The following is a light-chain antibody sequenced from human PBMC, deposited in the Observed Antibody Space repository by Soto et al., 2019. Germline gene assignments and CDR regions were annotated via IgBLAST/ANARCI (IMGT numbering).Light chain of an antibody. CDR2: ATP. J-gene: IGKJ2*01. Sequence: IQMTQSPSSLSASVGDTVTITCRASQTISCYLNWYQQKPGRTPNRLIYATPSLQSGVPSRFDGSGSGTEFTRTISSLQPEDFATYYCQQSFSTPHTFGQGTKLELK. CDR1: QTISCY. V-gene: IGKV1-39*01. CDR3: QQSFSTPHT.